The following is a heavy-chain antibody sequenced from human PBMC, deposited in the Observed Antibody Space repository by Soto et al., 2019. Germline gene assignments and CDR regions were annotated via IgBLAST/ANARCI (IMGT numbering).Heavy chain of an antibody. D-gene: IGHD3-22*01. CDR3: ARVEYYYDSSGYYVDY. CDR2: INPSGGST. CDR1: GYTFTSYY. J-gene: IGHJ4*02. V-gene: IGHV1-46*01. Sequence: ASVKVSCKASGYTFTSYYMRWVRQAPGQGLEWMGIINPSGGSTSYAQKFQGRVTMTTDTSTSTVYMELRSLRSDDTAVYYCARVEYYYDSSGYYVDYWGQGTLVTVSS.